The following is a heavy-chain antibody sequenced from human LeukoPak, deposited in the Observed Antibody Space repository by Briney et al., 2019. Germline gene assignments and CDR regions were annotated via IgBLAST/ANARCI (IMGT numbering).Heavy chain of an antibody. CDR3: ARSCSSTSCYNWFDP. D-gene: IGHD2-2*01. Sequence: ASVKVSCKASGGTFSSYAISWVRQAPGQGLEWMGGIIPIFGTANYAQKFQGRVTITTDESTSTAYMELSSLRSEDTAVYYCARSCSSTSCYNWFDPWGQGTLVTVSS. CDR1: GGTFSSYA. CDR2: IIPIFGTA. J-gene: IGHJ5*02. V-gene: IGHV1-69*05.